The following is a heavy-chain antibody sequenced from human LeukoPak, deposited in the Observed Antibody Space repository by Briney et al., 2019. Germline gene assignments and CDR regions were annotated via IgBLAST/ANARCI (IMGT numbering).Heavy chain of an antibody. Sequence: GGSLRLSCAASGFSFDDYAMHWVRQAPGKGLEWVSLISGDSHSTFYADSVKGRFTISRDNSKNSLYLQMNSLRNDDTALYYCARDTEGYIYGYYYYGTDVWGQGTTVTVSS. CDR2: ISGDSHST. CDR3: ARDTEGYIYGYYYYGTDV. J-gene: IGHJ6*02. D-gene: IGHD5-18*01. V-gene: IGHV3-43*02. CDR1: GFSFDDYA.